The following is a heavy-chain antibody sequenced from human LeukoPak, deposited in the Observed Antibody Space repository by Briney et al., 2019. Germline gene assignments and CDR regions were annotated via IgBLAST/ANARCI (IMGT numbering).Heavy chain of an antibody. V-gene: IGHV4-39*01. CDR3: ARHEFYGSYYFDC. D-gene: IGHD1-26*01. J-gene: IGHJ4*02. CDR1: GGSISSSSYY. CDR2: IYYSGST. Sequence: SETLSLTCTVSGGSISSSSYYWGWIRQPPGKGLEWIGSIYYSGSTYYNPSLKSRVTISVDTSKNQFSLKLSSVTAADTAVYYCARHEFYGSYYFDCWGQGTLVTVSS.